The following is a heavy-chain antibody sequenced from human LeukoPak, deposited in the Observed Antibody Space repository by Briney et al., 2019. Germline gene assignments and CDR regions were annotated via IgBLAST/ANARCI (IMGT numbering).Heavy chain of an antibody. V-gene: IGHV3-74*01. CDR3: ASRDPCSGGTCYGLRY. CDR2: INSDGSST. CDR1: GFTFSSYW. J-gene: IGHJ4*02. Sequence: PGGSLRLSCAASGFTFSSYWMHWVRQAPGKGLVWVSRINSDGSSTSYADSVKGRFTISRDNSKNTVYLQMSSLGVEDTAAYYCASRDPCSGGTCYGLRYWGQGILVIVSS. D-gene: IGHD2-15*01.